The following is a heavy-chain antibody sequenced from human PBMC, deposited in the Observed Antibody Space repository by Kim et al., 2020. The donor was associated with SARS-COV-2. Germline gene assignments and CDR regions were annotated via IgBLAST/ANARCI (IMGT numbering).Heavy chain of an antibody. CDR3: AKRRYDSSEGFLDY. CDR1: GFTFSSYA. D-gene: IGHD3-3*01. Sequence: GGSLRLSCAASGFTFSSYAMSWVRQAPGKGLEWVSSITTTGSSTYYADSVKGRFTISRDNSKNTLYLQMSSLRAEDTAIYYCAKRRYDSSEGFLDYWGQGTQVPVSS. J-gene: IGHJ4*02. V-gene: IGHV3-23*05. CDR2: ITTTGSST.